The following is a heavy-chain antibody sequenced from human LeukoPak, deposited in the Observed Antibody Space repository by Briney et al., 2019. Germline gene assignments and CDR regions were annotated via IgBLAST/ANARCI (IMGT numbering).Heavy chain of an antibody. CDR3: ARDGSDYDYVWGSYDY. CDR2: IWYDGSNK. CDR1: GFTFSSYG. Sequence: GGSLRLSCAASGFTFSSYGMHWVRQAPGKGLEWVAVIWYDGSNKYYADSVKGRFTISRDNSKNTLYLQMNSLRAEDTAVYYCARDGSDYDYVWGSYDYWSQGTLVTVSS. V-gene: IGHV3-33*01. D-gene: IGHD3-16*01. J-gene: IGHJ4*02.